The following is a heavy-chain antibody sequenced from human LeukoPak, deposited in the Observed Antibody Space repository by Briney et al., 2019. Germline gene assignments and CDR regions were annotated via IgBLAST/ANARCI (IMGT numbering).Heavy chain of an antibody. V-gene: IGHV3-23*01. CDR2: ISRSGSGDNT. CDR3: SKGMSGYDSFDY. D-gene: IGHD5-12*01. J-gene: IGHJ4*02. CDR1: GFTLSKFD. Sequence: GGSLRLSCAASGFTLSKFDMYWVRQAPGKGLECVSVISRSGSGDNTYYADSVKGRFTISRDNSRNTLYLQMDSLRAEDTAVYFCSKGMSGYDSFDYWGQGTLVTVSS.